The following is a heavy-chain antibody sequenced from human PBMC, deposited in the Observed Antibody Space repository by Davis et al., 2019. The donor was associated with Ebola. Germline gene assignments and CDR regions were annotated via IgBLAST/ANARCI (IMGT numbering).Heavy chain of an antibody. CDR1: GDSVAGGSGG. CDR3: ARLTWGPRAFDI. CDR2: TYYTSKWYN. D-gene: IGHD3-16*01. V-gene: IGHV6-1*01. J-gene: IGHJ3*02. Sequence: HSQTLSLTCAISGDSVAGGSGGWNWIRQSSSRGLEWLGRTYYTSKWYNDYAVSMKGRITVNPDTSKNQFSLQLNSVTPEDTAVYYCARLTWGPRAFDIWGQGTMVTVSS.